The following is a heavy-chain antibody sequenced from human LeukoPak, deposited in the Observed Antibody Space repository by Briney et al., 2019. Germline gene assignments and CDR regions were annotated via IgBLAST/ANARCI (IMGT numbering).Heavy chain of an antibody. CDR1: GFTLSSYN. CDR3: ARKGLLWFGELLFPYYFDY. CDR2: ISYRSSDI. Sequence: GGSLRLSCAASGFTLSSYNMKWVRQAPGKGLEWVSSISYRSSDIEYADSVKGRFTISRDNTKKSLYLQMSGLRAEDTAVYYCARKGLLWFGELLFPYYFDYWGQGTLVTVSS. D-gene: IGHD3-10*01. V-gene: IGHV3-21*01. J-gene: IGHJ4*02.